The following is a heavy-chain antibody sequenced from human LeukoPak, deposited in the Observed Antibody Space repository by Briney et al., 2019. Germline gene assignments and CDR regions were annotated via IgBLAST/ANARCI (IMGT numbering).Heavy chain of an antibody. CDR2: IYYSGST. CDR3: ASGGLSYSSSWFVNYYDSSGYYPFDY. V-gene: IGHV4-31*02. Sequence: LRLSCAASGFTFSSYAMHWVSQHPGKGLEWIGYIYYSGSTYYNPSLKSRVTISVDTSKNQFSLKLSSVTAADTAVYYCASGGLSYSSSWFVNYYDSSGYYPFDYWGQGTLVTVSS. J-gene: IGHJ4*02. CDR1: GFTFSSYAMH. D-gene: IGHD3-22*01.